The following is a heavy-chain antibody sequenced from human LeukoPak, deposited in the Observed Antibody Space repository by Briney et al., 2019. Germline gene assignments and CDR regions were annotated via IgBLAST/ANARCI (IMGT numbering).Heavy chain of an antibody. D-gene: IGHD3-9*01. CDR2: INSDSGNT. CDR1: GYTFTTYA. Sequence: ASVKVSCKASGYTFTTYAIHWVRQAPGQRLEWMGWINSDSGNTKYSQKFQGRATVTRDTSASTAYMELRSLSSADTAIYFCARAPYDFLTGFSLNWFDPWGQGTLVTVSS. J-gene: IGHJ5*02. CDR3: ARAPYDFLTGFSLNWFDP. V-gene: IGHV1-3*04.